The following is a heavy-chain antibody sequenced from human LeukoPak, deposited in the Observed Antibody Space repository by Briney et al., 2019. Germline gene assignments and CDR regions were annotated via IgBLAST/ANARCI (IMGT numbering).Heavy chain of an antibody. CDR3: ASSSSIAALGIDY. CDR1: GFTVSSNY. CDR2: IYSGGST. J-gene: IGHJ4*02. V-gene: IGHV3-53*01. Sequence: GGSLRLSCAASGFTVSSNYKNWVRQAPGKGLEWVSVIYSGGSTYYADSVKGRFTISRDSSKNTLYLQMNSLRAEDTAVYYCASSSSIAALGIDYWGQGTLVTVSS. D-gene: IGHD6-6*01.